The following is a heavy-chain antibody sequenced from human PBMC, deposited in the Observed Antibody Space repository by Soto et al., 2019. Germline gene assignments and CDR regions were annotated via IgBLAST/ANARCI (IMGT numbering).Heavy chain of an antibody. V-gene: IGHV3-48*01. D-gene: IGHD3-22*01. CDR3: ARDVAMIVVAPAP. CDR2: ISSSSSTI. Sequence: GGSLRLSCAASGFTFSSYSMNWVRQAPGKGLEWVSYISSSSSTIYYADSVKGRFTISRDNAKNSLYLQMNSLRAEDTAVYYCARDVAMIVVAPAPWGQGTLVTVSS. CDR1: GFTFSSYS. J-gene: IGHJ5*02.